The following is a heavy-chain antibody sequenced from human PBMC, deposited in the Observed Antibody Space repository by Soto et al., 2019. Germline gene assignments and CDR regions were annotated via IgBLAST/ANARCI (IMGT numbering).Heavy chain of an antibody. CDR2: SIPIFGTA. V-gene: IGHV1-69*01. J-gene: IGHJ6*02. D-gene: IGHD5-12*01. Sequence: QVQLVQSGAEVKKPGSSVKVSCKAAGGAFNNYPITWLRQAPGQGLEWMGGSIPIFGTANYAQKFQGRVTISVDESTSTAYMELSSLRSEDTAVYYCARGRGYSGDDHYYYFDMDVWGQGTTVTVSS. CDR1: GGAFNNYP. CDR3: ARGRGYSGDDHYYYFDMDV.